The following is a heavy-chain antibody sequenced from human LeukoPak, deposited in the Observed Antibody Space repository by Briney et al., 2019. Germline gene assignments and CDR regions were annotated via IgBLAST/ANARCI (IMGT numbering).Heavy chain of an antibody. J-gene: IGHJ4*02. CDR1: GFTFSSYA. CDR3: AKDWRYYGSGSYYTPDY. V-gene: IGHV3-23*01. CDR2: ISGSGGST. D-gene: IGHD3-10*01. Sequence: GGSLRLSCAASGFTFSSYAMSWVRQAPGKGLEWVSAISGSGGSTYYADSVKGRFTISRDNSKNTLYLQMDSLRAEDTAVYYCAKDWRYYGSGSYYTPDYWGQGTLVTVSP.